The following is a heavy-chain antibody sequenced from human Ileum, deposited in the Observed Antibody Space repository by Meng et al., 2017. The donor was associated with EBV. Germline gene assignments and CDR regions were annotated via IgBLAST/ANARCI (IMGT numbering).Heavy chain of an antibody. CDR3: ARERGGGDRGIQ. V-gene: IGHV4-61*08. D-gene: IGHD2-21*02. Sequence: QVQLKDSGPGRVKPSEPLSLTCSVSNGSVSSYGYYWTWIRQPPGKGLEWIGYMSYTGSTNYKSTLKSRVTISVDKSKNQFSLKLSSVTAADTAVYYCARERGGGDRGIQWGQGTLVTVSS. CDR1: NGSVSSYGYY. J-gene: IGHJ4*02. CDR2: MSYTGST.